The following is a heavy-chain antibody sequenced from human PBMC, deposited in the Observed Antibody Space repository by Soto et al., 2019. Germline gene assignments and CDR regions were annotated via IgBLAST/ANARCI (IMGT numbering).Heavy chain of an antibody. CDR2: IIPIFGTA. V-gene: IGHV1-69*13. J-gene: IGHJ6*02. Sequence: SVKVSCKASGGTFSSYAISWLRQAPGQGLEGMGGIIPIFGTANYAQKFQGRVTITADESTSTAYMERSSLRSEDTAVYYCASGREAVGGLNYCYGMDVWGQGTTVTVSS. CDR1: GGTFSSYA. D-gene: IGHD2-15*01. CDR3: ASGREAVGGLNYCYGMDV.